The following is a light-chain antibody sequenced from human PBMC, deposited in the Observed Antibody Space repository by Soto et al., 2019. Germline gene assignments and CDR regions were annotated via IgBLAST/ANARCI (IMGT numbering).Light chain of an antibody. V-gene: IGLV2-14*03. CDR3: SSYTTSSTYV. J-gene: IGLJ1*01. CDR2: VAS. CDR1: SSDIGAYNY. Sequence: QSALTQPASVSASPGQSITISCTGTSSDIGAYNYVSWYQHHPGKAPKLMIYVASNRPSGVSNRFSGSKSGNTASLTISGLQAEDEADYYCSSYTTSSTYVFGAGTKVTVL.